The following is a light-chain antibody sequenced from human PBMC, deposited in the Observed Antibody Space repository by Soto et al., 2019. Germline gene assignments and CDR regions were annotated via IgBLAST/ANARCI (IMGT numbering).Light chain of an antibody. V-gene: IGLV2-8*02. Sequence: QSALTQPPSASRSPGQSVTISCTGTLSDVNGCNCVSWYQQHPGKAPKLMIYDVAKRPSGVPDRFSGSRSGTTASLTVSGLQAEDEANYYCSSYAGNNVIFGGGTKLTVL. CDR1: LSDVNGCNC. CDR2: DVA. J-gene: IGLJ2*01. CDR3: SSYAGNNVI.